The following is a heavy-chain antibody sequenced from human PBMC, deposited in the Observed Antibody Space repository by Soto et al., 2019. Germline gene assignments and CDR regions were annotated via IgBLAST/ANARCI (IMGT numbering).Heavy chain of an antibody. V-gene: IGHV4-39*01. CDR2: IYYSGST. CDR1: GGSISSSSYY. J-gene: IGHJ4*02. CDR3: ARHRAIVVVAAPRRPSFDY. Sequence: SETLSLTCTVSGGSISSSSYYWGWIRQPPGKGLEWIGSIYYSGSTYYNPSLKSRVTISVDTSKNQFSLKLSSVTAADTAVYYCARHRAIVVVAAPRRPSFDYWGQGTLVTVSS. D-gene: IGHD2-15*01.